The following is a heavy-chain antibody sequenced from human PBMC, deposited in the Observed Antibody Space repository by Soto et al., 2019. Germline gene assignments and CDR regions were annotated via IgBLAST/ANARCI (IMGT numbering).Heavy chain of an antibody. CDR2: MNPNSCNT. V-gene: IGHV1-8*01. CDR1: GYTFTSYD. Sequence: QVQLVQSGAEVKKPGASVKVSCKASGYTFTSYDINWVRQATGQGLEWMGWMNPNSCNTGYAQKFQGRVTMTRNTSISTAYMELSSLRSEDTAVYYCVGSGYFRANWFDPWGQGTLVTVSS. J-gene: IGHJ5*02. CDR3: VGSGYFRANWFDP. D-gene: IGHD3-3*01.